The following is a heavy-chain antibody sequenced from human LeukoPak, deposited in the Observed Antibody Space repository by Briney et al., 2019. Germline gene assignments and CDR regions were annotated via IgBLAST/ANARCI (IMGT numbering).Heavy chain of an antibody. V-gene: IGHV1-24*01. CDR2: FDPEDGET. Sequence: GASVKVSCKVSGYTLTELSMHWVRQAPGKGLEWMGGFDPEDGETIYAQKFQGRVTMTEDTSTDTAYMELSSLRSEDTAVYYCATSYDILTGYYGAPDYWGQGTLVTVSS. CDR3: ATSYDILTGYYGAPDY. CDR1: GYTLTELS. D-gene: IGHD3-9*01. J-gene: IGHJ4*02.